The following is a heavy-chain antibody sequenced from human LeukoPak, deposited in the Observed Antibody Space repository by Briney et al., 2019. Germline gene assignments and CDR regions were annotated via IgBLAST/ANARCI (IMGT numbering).Heavy chain of an antibody. CDR1: GGSISSSNW. J-gene: IGHJ5*02. CDR2: IYHSGST. D-gene: IGHD3-16*01. CDR3: ARDAAWVRLGEGT. Sequence: PETLSLTCAVSGGSISSSNWWSWVHPPPGKGLEWIGEIYHSGSTNYNPSLKSRVTISVDKSKNQFSLKLSSVTAADTAVYYCARDAAWVRLGEGTWGQGTLVTVSS. V-gene: IGHV4-4*03.